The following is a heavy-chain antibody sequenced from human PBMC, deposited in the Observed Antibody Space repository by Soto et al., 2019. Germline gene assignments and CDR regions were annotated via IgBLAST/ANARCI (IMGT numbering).Heavy chain of an antibody. V-gene: IGHV3-30*18. J-gene: IGHJ4*01. CDR2: ISYDGTEE. D-gene: IGHD3-3*02. CDR1: GFTFSSFG. Sequence: GGSLRLSCAASGFTFSSFGMHWVRQAPGKGLEWVAVISYDGTEEKYADSVKGRATVSRDNSKNTVYPQMNRLRGDDSAIYYCAKGRFDVVTISPFDHWGQGTLVTVSS. CDR3: AKGRFDVVTISPFDH.